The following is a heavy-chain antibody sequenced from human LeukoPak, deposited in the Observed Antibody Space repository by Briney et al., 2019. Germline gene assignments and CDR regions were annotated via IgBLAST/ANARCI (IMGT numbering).Heavy chain of an antibody. CDR1: GASMSSHY. CDR3: ARSTRSSALRM. D-gene: IGHD2-15*01. V-gene: IGHV4-59*11. Sequence: SETLSLTCTVSGASMSSHYWSWIRQPPGKGLEWIGYIFYTGSTNYEPSLKSRVIISVDRSKNQFSLKLNSVTAADTAVYFCARSTRSSALRMWGQGTLVTVSS. CDR2: IFYTGST. J-gene: IGHJ4*02.